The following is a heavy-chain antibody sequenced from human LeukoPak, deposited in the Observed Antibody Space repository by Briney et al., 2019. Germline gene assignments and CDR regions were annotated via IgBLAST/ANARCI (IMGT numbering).Heavy chain of an antibody. CDR2: ISAYNGNT. CDR1: GYTFTSYD. J-gene: IGHJ5*02. V-gene: IGHV1-18*01. Sequence: ASVKVSCKASGYTFTSYDINWVRQAPGQGLEWMGWISAYNGNTNYAQKLQGRVTMTTDTSTSTAYMELRSLRSDDTAVYYCARVRRGGTNWFDPWGQGTLVTVSS. D-gene: IGHD1-14*01. CDR3: ARVRRGGTNWFDP.